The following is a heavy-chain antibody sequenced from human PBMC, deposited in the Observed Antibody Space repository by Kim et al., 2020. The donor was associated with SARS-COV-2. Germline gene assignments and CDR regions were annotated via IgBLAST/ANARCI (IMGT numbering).Heavy chain of an antibody. CDR3: ARGTRKSLYEHYSSGSALNFDY. J-gene: IGHJ4*02. D-gene: IGHD6-19*01. CDR1: GYTFTSYY. V-gene: IGHV1-46*01. Sequence: ASVKVSCKASGYTFTSYYMHWVRQAPGQGLEWMGIINPSGGSTSYAQKFQGRVTMTRDTSTSTVYMELSSLRSEDTAVYYCARGTRKSLYEHYSSGSALNFDYWGQGTLVTVSS. CDR2: INPSGGST.